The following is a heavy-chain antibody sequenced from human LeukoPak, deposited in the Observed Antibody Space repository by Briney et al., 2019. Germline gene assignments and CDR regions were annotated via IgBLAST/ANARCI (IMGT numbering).Heavy chain of an antibody. V-gene: IGHV4-4*07. CDR3: ARDRRSGEDSNF. J-gene: IGHJ4*02. D-gene: IGHD2-15*01. Sequence: PSETLSLTCTVSGGSISSYYWSWIRQPAGKGLEYIGRIYTSGSTNYNPSLKSRVTISVDTSKNQFYLKLSSVTAADTAVYYCARDRRSGEDSNFWGQGTLVTVSS. CDR2: IYTSGST. CDR1: GGSISSYY.